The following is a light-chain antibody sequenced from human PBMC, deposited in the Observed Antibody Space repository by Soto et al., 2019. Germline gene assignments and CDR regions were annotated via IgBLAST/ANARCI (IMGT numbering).Light chain of an antibody. Sequence: EIVLTQSPGTLSLSPGERATLSCRASQSVSSSYLAWYQQKPGQAPRLLIYDASKRASGFPARFSGSGSGTDFTLTISSLEPEDFAVYYCQERTGWPPWTCGQGTKV. CDR1: QSVSSSY. CDR3: QERTGWPPWT. V-gene: IGKV3D-20*02. J-gene: IGKJ1*01. CDR2: DAS.